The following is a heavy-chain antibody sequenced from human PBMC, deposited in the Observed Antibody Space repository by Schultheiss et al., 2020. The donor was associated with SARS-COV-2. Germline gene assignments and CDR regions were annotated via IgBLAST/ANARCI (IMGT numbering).Heavy chain of an antibody. D-gene: IGHD6-13*01. V-gene: IGHV4-34*01. Sequence: SETLSLTCAVYGGSFSGYYWSWIRQPPGKGLEWIGEINHSGSTNYNPSLKSRVTISVDTSKNQFSLKLSSVTAADTAVYYCARGCLNSSSWFYYYYGMDVWGQGTMVTVSS. CDR1: GGSFSGYY. CDR3: ARGCLNSSSWFYYYYGMDV. CDR2: INHSGST. J-gene: IGHJ6*02.